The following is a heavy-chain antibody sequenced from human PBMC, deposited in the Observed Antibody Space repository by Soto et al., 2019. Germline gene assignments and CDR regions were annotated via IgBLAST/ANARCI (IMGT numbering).Heavy chain of an antibody. J-gene: IGHJ6*04. Sequence: PGESLKISCKVSGYTFINYWIGWVRQMPGKGLEWLAMIHPSNSDIRYSPSFHGQVTLSADKSISTAYLHWRSLKASDTAIYYCARRIAAGGKVAMDVWGEGTTVNVSS. D-gene: IGHD6-13*01. CDR3: ARRIAAGGKVAMDV. V-gene: IGHV5-51*01. CDR1: GYTFINYW. CDR2: IHPSNSDI.